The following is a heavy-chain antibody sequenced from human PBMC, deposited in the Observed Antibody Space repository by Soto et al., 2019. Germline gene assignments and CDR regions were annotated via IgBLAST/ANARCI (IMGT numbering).Heavy chain of an antibody. J-gene: IGHJ6*02. D-gene: IGHD6-13*01. Sequence: QVQLVQSGAEVKKPGASVKVSCKASGYTFTSYGISWVRQAPGQGLEWMGWISAYNGNTNYARKLQGRVTMTTDRSTSTAYMELRSLRSDDTGVYYCAFGSEQLGYYYYGMHVWGQETTVTVSS. CDR2: ISAYNGNT. CDR3: AFGSEQLGYYYYGMHV. CDR1: GYTFTSYG. V-gene: IGHV1-18*04.